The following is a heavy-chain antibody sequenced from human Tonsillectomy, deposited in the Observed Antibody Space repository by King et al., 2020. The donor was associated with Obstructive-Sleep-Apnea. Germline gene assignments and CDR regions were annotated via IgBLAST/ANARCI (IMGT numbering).Heavy chain of an antibody. Sequence: QLVQSGGGVVQPGRSLRVSCAASGFTFSTYAMHWVRQAPGKGLEWVAVISYDGSNTYYADSVKGRFTISRDNSKNTLYLQMDSLRAEDTAVYYCGRAPTGTHDAVDIWGQGTMVTVS. CDR1: GFTFSTYA. CDR2: ISYDGSNT. CDR3: GRAPTGTHDAVDI. J-gene: IGHJ3*02. V-gene: IGHV3-30*04. D-gene: IGHD4-11*01.